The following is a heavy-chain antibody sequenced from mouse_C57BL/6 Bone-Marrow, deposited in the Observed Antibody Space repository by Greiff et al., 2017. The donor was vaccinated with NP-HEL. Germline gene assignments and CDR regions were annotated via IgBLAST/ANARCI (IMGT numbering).Heavy chain of an antibody. CDR3: ARDRSYVYFDY. Sequence: EVKLMESEGGLVQPGSSMKLSCTASGFTFSDYYMAWVRQVPEKGLEWVANINYDGSSTYYLDSLKSRFIISRDNAKNILYLQMSSLKSEDTATYYCARDRSYVYFDYWGQGTTLTVSS. J-gene: IGHJ2*01. D-gene: IGHD1-1*01. CDR2: INYDGSST. V-gene: IGHV5-16*01. CDR1: GFTFSDYY.